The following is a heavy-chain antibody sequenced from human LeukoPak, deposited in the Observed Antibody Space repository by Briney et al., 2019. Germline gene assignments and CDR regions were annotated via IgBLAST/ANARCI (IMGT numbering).Heavy chain of an antibody. CDR2: ISYDGNHK. D-gene: IGHD3-22*01. J-gene: IGHJ4*02. Sequence: GGSLRLSCAASGFTFSSYGMHWVRQAPGKGLEWVAVISYDGNHKYYADSVKGRFTISRDNSKNTLYLQMNSLRAEDTAVYYCARVGYYYDSSGYYHHDYWGQGTLVTVSS. V-gene: IGHV3-30*03. CDR1: GFTFSSYG. CDR3: ARVGYYYDSSGYYHHDY.